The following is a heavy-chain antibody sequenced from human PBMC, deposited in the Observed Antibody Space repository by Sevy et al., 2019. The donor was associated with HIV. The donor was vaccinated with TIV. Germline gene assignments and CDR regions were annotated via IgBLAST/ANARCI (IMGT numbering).Heavy chain of an antibody. CDR3: TRDKQGEQWLVRAFDI. V-gene: IGHV3-49*03. Sequence: GGSLRLSSTASGFTFGDYAMSWFRQAPGKGLEWVGFIRSKAYGGTTEYAASVKGRFTISRDDSKSIAYLQMNSLKTEDTAVYYCTRDKQGEQWLVRAFDIWGQGTMVTVSS. D-gene: IGHD6-19*01. CDR1: GFTFGDYA. CDR2: IRSKAYGGTT. J-gene: IGHJ3*02.